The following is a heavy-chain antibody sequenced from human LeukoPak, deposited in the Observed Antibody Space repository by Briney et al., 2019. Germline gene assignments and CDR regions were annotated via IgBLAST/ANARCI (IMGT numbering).Heavy chain of an antibody. V-gene: IGHV4-59*06. CDR2: IYYSGST. CDR1: GGSISGYY. D-gene: IGHD3-10*01. J-gene: IGHJ4*02. Sequence: PSETLSLTCTVSGGSISGYYWSWIRQPPGKGLEWIGYIYYSGSTYYNPSLKSRVTISVDTSKNQFSLKLSSVTAADTAVYYCARDGYYGSGSYYKAPYFDYWGQGTLVTVSS. CDR3: ARDGYYGSGSYYKAPYFDY.